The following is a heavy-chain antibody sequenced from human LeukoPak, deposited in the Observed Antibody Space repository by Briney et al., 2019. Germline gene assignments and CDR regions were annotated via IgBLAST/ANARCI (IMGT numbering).Heavy chain of an antibody. CDR2: ISWNSGSI. Sequence: GGSLRLSCATSGFTFTSYTMSWVRQAPGKGLEWVSGISWNSGSIGYADSVKGRFTISRDNAKNSLYLQMNSLRAEDMALYYCAKGGPGLDYWGQGTLVTVSS. CDR1: GFTFTSYT. V-gene: IGHV3-9*03. D-gene: IGHD1-14*01. J-gene: IGHJ4*02. CDR3: AKGGPGLDY.